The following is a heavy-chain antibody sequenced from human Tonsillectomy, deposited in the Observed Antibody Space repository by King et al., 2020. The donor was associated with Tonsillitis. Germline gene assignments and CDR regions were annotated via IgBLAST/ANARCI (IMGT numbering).Heavy chain of an antibody. Sequence: QLQESGSRLVMPSQTLSLTCTVSAGSISSGTYSWHWIRQPPGKGLEWIGYIFYSGSAYYNPSFKSRVTLSVDRSKNQFSLKLKSVTAADTAMYYCARAANDFDWLLNPWFDPWGQGTLVTVSS. J-gene: IGHJ5*01. CDR1: AGSISSGTYS. CDR2: IFYSGSA. V-gene: IGHV4-30-2*01. D-gene: IGHD3-9*01. CDR3: ARAANDFDWLLNPWFDP.